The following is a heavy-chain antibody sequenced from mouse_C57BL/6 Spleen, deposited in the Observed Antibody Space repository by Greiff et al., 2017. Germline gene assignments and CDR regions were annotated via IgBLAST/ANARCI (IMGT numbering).Heavy chain of an antibody. CDR3: AREGTGTGYYFGY. V-gene: IGHV1-53*01. D-gene: IGHD4-1*01. CDR2: INPSNGGT. CDR1: GYTFTSYW. Sequence: VQLQQPGTELVKPGASVKLSCKASGYTFTSYWMHWVKQRPGQGLEWIGNINPSNGGTNYNEKFKSKATLTVDKSSSTAYMQLSSLTSEDSAVYYCAREGTGTGYYFGYWGQGTTLTVSS. J-gene: IGHJ2*01.